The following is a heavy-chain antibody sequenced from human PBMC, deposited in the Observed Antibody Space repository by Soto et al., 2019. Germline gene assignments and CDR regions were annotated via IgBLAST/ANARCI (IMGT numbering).Heavy chain of an antibody. CDR1: GYTFTSYD. V-gene: IGHV1-8*01. CDR2: MNPNSGNT. Sequence: QVQLVQSGAEVKKPGASVKVSCKASGYTFTSYDINWVRQATGQGLEWMGWMNPNSGNTGYAQKFQGRVTMTRNTSISTAYMELSSLRSEDTAVYYCARGARMDCSGGSCYWFDPWGQGTLVTVSS. D-gene: IGHD2-15*01. J-gene: IGHJ5*02. CDR3: ARGARMDCSGGSCYWFDP.